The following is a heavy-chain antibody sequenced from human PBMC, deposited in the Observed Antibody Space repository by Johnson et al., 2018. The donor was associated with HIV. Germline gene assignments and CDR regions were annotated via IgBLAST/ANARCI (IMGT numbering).Heavy chain of an antibody. V-gene: IGHV3-9*01. CDR2: ISWNSGSI. J-gene: IGHJ3*02. CDR1: GFTFDDFA. Sequence: VQLVESGGGVVQPGRSLRLSCAASGFTFDDFAMHWVRQVPGKGLEWVSGISWNSGSIGYADSVKGRFTISRDNAKNSLYLQMNGLRAEDTAVYYCARSGAASIAARGDAFDIWGQGTMVTVSS. D-gene: IGHD6-6*01. CDR3: ARSGAASIAARGDAFDI.